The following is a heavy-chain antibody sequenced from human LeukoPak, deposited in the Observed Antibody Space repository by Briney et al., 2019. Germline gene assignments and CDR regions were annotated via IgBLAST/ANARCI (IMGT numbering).Heavy chain of an antibody. D-gene: IGHD3-16*01. CDR1: GFIFSNYV. CDR3: AKDGAD. V-gene: IGHV3-30*18. J-gene: IGHJ4*02. Sequence: PGGSLRLSCAASGFIFSNYVMHWVRQAPGKGLEWVAVISYDGSNKYYTDSVKGRFTISRDNSKNTLYLQMNSLRIEDTALYYCAKDGADWGRGTLVTVSS. CDR2: ISYDGSNK.